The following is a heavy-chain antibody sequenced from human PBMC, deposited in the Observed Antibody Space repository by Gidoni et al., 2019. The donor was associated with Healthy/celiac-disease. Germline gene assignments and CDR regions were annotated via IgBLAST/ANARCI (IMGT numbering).Heavy chain of an antibody. V-gene: IGHV3-30-3*01. J-gene: IGHJ4*02. CDR3: ARVYRNLGAYYFDY. D-gene: IGHD4-4*01. Sequence: QVQLVESGGGVVQPGGSLRLSCAASGVTFSSYAMPWVRQAPGKGLEWVAVISYDGSNKYYADSVKGRFTISRDNSKNTLYLQMNSLRAEDTAVYYCARVYRNLGAYYFDYWGQGTLVTVSS. CDR1: GVTFSSYA. CDR2: ISYDGSNK.